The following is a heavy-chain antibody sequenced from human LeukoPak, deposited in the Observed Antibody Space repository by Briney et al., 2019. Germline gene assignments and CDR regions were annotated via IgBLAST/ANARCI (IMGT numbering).Heavy chain of an antibody. CDR1: GFTFRNYW. CDR3: ARDPFITGDY. Sequence: GGSLRLSCVASGFTFRNYWMHWVRQAPGEGLVWVSRISENGRNTYYADSVKGRFTISRDNAKNTLYLQMNGLVAEDTAVYYCARDPFITGDYWDQGTLVTVSS. D-gene: IGHD1-14*01. V-gene: IGHV3-74*01. CDR2: ISENGRNT. J-gene: IGHJ4*02.